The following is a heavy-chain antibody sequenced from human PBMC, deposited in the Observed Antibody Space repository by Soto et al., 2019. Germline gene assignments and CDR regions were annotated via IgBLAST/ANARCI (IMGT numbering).Heavy chain of an antibody. V-gene: IGHV4-30-4*01. D-gene: IGHD3-3*01. J-gene: IGHJ6*02. CDR1: GGSISSGDYY. CDR3: ARAGVVSSDVGMDV. CDR2: IYYSGST. Sequence: PSETLSLTCTVSGGSISSGDYYWSWIRQPPGKGLEWIGYIYYSGSTYYNPSLKSRVTISVDTSKNQFSLKLSSVTAADTAVYYCARAGVVSSDVGMDVWGQGTTVTVSS.